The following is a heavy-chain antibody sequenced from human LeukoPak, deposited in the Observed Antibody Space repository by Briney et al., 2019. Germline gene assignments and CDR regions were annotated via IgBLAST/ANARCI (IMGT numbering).Heavy chain of an antibody. Sequence: ASVKVSCKASGGTFSSYAISWVRQAPGQGLEWMGWMNPNSGDTGYAQKFQGRVTMTRDTSTSTAYMELSSLRSEDTAMYYCARLEGGRDGYNQYAFDIWGQGTMVTVSS. D-gene: IGHD5-24*01. J-gene: IGHJ3*02. CDR1: GGTFSSYA. CDR3: ARLEGGRDGYNQYAFDI. CDR2: MNPNSGDT. V-gene: IGHV1-8*02.